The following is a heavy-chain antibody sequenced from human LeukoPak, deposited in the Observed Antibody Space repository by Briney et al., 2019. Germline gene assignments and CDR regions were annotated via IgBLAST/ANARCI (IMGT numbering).Heavy chain of an antibody. J-gene: IGHJ4*02. CDR3: AKVGGQRIQLWPHDY. D-gene: IGHD5-18*01. V-gene: IGHV3-23*01. Sequence: GGSLRLSCAASGFTFDDYGMSWVRQAPGRGLDWVSGITGTGGSTYYADSVKGRFTMSRDNSKKTLDLQMNSLRAEDTAVYYCAKVGGQRIQLWPHDYWGQGTLVTVSS. CDR1: GFTFDDYG. CDR2: ITGTGGST.